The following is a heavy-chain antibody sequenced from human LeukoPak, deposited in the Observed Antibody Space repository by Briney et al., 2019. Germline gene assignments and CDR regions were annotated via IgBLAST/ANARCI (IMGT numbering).Heavy chain of an antibody. Sequence: SETLSLTCTVSGGSISSGSYYWSWIRQPAGKGLEWIGRIYTSGSTNYNPSLKSRVTISVDTSKNQFSLKLSSVTAADTAVYYCARLTAYCGGDCSDYWGQGTLVTVSS. CDR3: ARLTAYCGGDCSDY. J-gene: IGHJ4*02. CDR2: IYTSGST. CDR1: GGSISSGSYY. V-gene: IGHV4-61*02. D-gene: IGHD2-21*02.